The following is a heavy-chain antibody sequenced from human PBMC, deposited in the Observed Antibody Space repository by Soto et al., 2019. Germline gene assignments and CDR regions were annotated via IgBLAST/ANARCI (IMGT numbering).Heavy chain of an antibody. Sequence: EVQLVESGGGLVQPGGSLRLSCAASGLTVSNSYMNWVRQAPGEGLEWVSILYSDGTTYYADSVKGRFTISRDNSKNTLCLQMHSLRADDTAVYYCARDTTVTTPTYFASWGQGTLVIVSS. V-gene: IGHV3-66*01. J-gene: IGHJ4*02. D-gene: IGHD4-17*01. CDR3: ARDTTVTTPTYFAS. CDR2: LYSDGTT. CDR1: GLTVSNSY.